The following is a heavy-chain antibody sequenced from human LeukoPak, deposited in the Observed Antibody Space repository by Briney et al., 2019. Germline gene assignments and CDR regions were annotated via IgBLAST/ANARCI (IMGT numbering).Heavy chain of an antibody. J-gene: IGHJ4*02. V-gene: IGHV4-38-2*01. Sequence: SETLSLTCAVSGYSISSGYYWGWIWQPPGKGLEWISNIYHSGSTYYNPSLKSRVTISVDTSKNQFSLNLSSVTVADTAVYYCARVGYSRGWHPYSFDYWGQGTLVTVSS. D-gene: IGHD6-19*01. CDR3: ARVGYSRGWHPYSFDY. CDR2: IYHSGST. CDR1: GYSISSGYY.